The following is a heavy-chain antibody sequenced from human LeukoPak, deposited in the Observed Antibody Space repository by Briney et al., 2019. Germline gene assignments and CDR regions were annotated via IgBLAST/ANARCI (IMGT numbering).Heavy chain of an antibody. J-gene: IGHJ1*01. D-gene: IGHD6-19*01. CDR3: GSSIAWDSEYFQS. V-gene: IGHV4-59*02. CDR2: VYHSGST. Sequence: SETLSLTCIVSGASVGSSSWSWIRQPPGKGLEWIGYVYHSGSTNYNPSLTNRITISADTSRNQFSLKLRSVTTADTAVYYCGSSIAWDSEYFQSWGQGTLVTVSS. CDR1: GASVGSSS.